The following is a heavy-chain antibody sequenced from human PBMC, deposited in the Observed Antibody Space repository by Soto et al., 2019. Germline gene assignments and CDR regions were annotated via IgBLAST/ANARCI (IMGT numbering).Heavy chain of an antibody. D-gene: IGHD3-16*01. V-gene: IGHV1-69*06. CDR3: ARYIRGFLYYYGMDV. Sequence: GASVKVSCKASGGTFSSYAISWVRQAPGQGLEWMGGIIPIFGTANYAQKFQGRVTITADKSTSTAYMELSSLRSEGTAVYYCARYIRGFLYYYGMDVWGQGTTVTVSS. CDR1: GGTFSSYA. CDR2: IIPIFGTA. J-gene: IGHJ6*02.